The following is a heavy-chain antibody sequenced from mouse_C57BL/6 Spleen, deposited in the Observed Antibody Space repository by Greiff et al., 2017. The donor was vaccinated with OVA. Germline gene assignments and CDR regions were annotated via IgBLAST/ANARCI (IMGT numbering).Heavy chain of an antibody. CDR1: GFTFSDYY. Sequence: EVMLVESEGGLVQPGSSMKLSCTASGFTFSDYYMAWVRQVPEKGLEWVANINYDGSSTYYLDSLKSRFIISRDNAKNILYLQMSSLKSEDTATYYCARDRLGRLDYWGQGTTLTVSS. CDR2: INYDGSST. CDR3: ARDRLGRLDY. J-gene: IGHJ2*01. D-gene: IGHD4-1*01. V-gene: IGHV5-16*01.